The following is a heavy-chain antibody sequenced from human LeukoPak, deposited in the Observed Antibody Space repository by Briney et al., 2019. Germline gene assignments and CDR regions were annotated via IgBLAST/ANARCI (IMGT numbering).Heavy chain of an antibody. CDR1: GGSIRNHY. CDR2: FYTSDNTKHT. V-gene: IGHV4-4*07. J-gene: IGHJ3*02. CDR3: ARVNEVDAFDI. Sequence: PSETLSLICTVSGGSIRNHYWSWIRQPAGKGLEWIGRFYTSDNTKHTNYDPSLKSRVTMSADSSKNQLSLQLTSVTAADTAVYYCARVNEVDAFDIWGQGTMVTVSS.